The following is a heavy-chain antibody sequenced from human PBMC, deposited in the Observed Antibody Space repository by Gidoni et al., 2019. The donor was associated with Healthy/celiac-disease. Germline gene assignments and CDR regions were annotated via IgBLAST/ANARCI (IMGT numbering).Heavy chain of an antibody. D-gene: IGHD5-18*01. CDR3: ARLYVTAMDFTGAGEIDY. V-gene: IGHV3-48*03. Sequence: EVQLVESGGGLVQPGGSLRLSCAASGFTFSSYEVNWVRQAPGKGLEWVSYISSSGSTIYYADSVKGRFTISRDNAKNSLYLQMNSLRAEDTAVYYCARLYVTAMDFTGAGEIDYWGQGTLVTVSS. CDR2: ISSSGSTI. CDR1: GFTFSSYE. J-gene: IGHJ4*02.